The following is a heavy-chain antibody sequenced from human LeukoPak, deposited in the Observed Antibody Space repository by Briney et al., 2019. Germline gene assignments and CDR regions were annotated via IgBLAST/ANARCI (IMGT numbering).Heavy chain of an antibody. CDR1: GFTVSSNY. V-gene: IGHV3-53*01. J-gene: IGHJ4*02. Sequence: GSLRLSCAASGFTVSSNYMSWVRQAPGKGLEWVSVIYTSGGTYHADSVRGRFTISRDNSKNTLYLQMNSLRAEDTAVYYCASSKYYFDYWGQGTLVTVSS. CDR3: ASSKYYFDY. D-gene: IGHD2/OR15-2a*01. CDR2: IYTSGGT.